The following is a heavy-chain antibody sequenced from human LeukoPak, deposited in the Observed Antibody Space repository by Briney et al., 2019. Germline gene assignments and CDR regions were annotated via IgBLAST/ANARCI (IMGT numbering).Heavy chain of an antibody. D-gene: IGHD3-3*01. CDR3: ARGLGVGMYDFWSGYFDY. CDR2: INHSGST. Sequence: SETLSLTCAVYGGSFSGYYWSWIRQPPGKGLEWIGEINHSGSTNYNPSLKSRVTISVDTSKNQFSLKLSSVTAADTAVYYCARGLGVGMYDFWSGYFDYWGQGTLVTVSS. J-gene: IGHJ4*02. V-gene: IGHV4-34*01. CDR1: GGSFSGYY.